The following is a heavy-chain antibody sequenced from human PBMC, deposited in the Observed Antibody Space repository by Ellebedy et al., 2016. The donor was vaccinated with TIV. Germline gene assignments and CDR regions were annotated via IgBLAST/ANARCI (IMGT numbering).Heavy chain of an antibody. J-gene: IGHJ3*02. V-gene: IGHV1-18*01. CDR3: ARGSYGGNSRPFDI. Sequence: AASVKVSCKASGFTTYDITWVRQAPGQGLEWMGWTSSYSSYTNYAQKLKGRVTMTTDTSTSTAYVELRGLRSDDTAVYYCARGSYGGNSRPFDIWGQGTMVVVSS. CDR2: TSSYSSYT. D-gene: IGHD4-23*01. CDR1: GFTTYD.